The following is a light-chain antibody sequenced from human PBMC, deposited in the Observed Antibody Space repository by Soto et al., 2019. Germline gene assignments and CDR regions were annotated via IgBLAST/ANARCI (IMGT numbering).Light chain of an antibody. CDR1: QSVSSSY. J-gene: IGKJ4*01. V-gene: IGKV3-20*01. CDR2: GTS. Sequence: IGLSQSPGTLSLSPGERATLSCRASQSVSSSYLVWYQQRPGQPPRLLIYGTSTRAAGISDRFSGSGSGTDFTLTIYRLEPGDSAVYYCQQYGTSALTFGGGTKV. CDR3: QQYGTSALT.